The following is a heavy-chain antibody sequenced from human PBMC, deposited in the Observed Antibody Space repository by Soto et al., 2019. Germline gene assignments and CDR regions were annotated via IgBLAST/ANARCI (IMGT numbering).Heavy chain of an antibody. CDR2: IYYSGTL. J-gene: IGHJ4*02. D-gene: IGHD6-13*01. CDR1: GGSISSSSHY. Sequence: PSETLSLTSSVSGGSISSSSHYWGWIRQPPGKGLEWIGSIYYSGTLYYNPSLRSRVTISADMSKNQFSLKLSSVTAADTAVYYCARVVSYSASWYIDYWGQGTMVTVSS. CDR3: ARVVSYSASWYIDY. V-gene: IGHV4-39*01.